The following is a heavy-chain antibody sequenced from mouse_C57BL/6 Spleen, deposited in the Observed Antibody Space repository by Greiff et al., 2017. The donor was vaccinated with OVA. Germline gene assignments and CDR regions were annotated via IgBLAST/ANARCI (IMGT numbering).Heavy chain of an antibody. V-gene: IGHV1-81*01. CDR1: GYTFTSYG. CDR3: ARKADGNDY. CDR2: IYPRSGNT. Sequence: VQRVESGAELARPGASVKLSCKASGYTFTSYGISWVKQRTGQGLEWIGEIYPRSGNTYYNEKFKGKATLTADKSSSTAYMELRSLTSEDSAVYFCARKADGNDYWGQGTTLTVSS. J-gene: IGHJ2*01. D-gene: IGHD2-1*01.